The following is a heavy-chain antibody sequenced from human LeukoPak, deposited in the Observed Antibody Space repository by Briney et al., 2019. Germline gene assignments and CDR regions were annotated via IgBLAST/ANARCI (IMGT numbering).Heavy chain of an antibody. CDR2: ISSSGDRT. Sequence: GGSLRLSCAASGFTFSNYAMSWVRQAPGRGPEWVSAISSSGDRTYYADSVKGRFTISRDNSKNTLYLQMNSLRAEDTAVYYCAKSAYSSGWYDYWGQGTLVTVSS. V-gene: IGHV3-23*01. CDR1: GFTFSNYA. CDR3: AKSAYSSGWYDY. D-gene: IGHD6-19*01. J-gene: IGHJ4*02.